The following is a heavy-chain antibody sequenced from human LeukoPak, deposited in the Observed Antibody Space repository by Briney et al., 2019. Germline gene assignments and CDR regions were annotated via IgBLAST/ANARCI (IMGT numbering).Heavy chain of an antibody. Sequence: PSETLSLTCTVSGYSISSGYYWGWIRQPPGKGLEWIGSIYHSGSTYYNPSLKSRVTISVDTSKNQFSLKLSSVTAADTAVYYCARDHSSSPYYYYYYMDVWGKGTTVTVSS. D-gene: IGHD6-6*01. CDR2: IYHSGST. J-gene: IGHJ6*03. V-gene: IGHV4-38-2*02. CDR3: ARDHSSSPYYYYYYMDV. CDR1: GYSISSGYY.